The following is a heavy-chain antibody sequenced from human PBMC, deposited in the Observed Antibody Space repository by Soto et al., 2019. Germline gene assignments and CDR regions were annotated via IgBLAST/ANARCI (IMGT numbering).Heavy chain of an antibody. CDR1: GGSVSSGSYY. V-gene: IGHV4-61*01. J-gene: IGHJ5*02. Sequence: SETLSLTCTVSGGSVSSGSYYWSWIRHPPGKGLEWIGYIYYSGSTNYNPSLKSRVTISVDTSKNQFSLKLSSVTAADTAVYYCARENIVVVVAATDNWFDPWGQGTLVTVSS. CDR3: ARENIVVVVAATDNWFDP. D-gene: IGHD2-15*01. CDR2: IYYSGST.